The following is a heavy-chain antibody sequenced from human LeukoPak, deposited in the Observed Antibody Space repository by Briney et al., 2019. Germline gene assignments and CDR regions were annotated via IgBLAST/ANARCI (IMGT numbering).Heavy chain of an antibody. CDR3: AKDQGLITLWGYFDY. Sequence: GGSPRLSCAASGFTFSSYGMHWVRQAPGKGLEWVAFIRYDGSNKYYADSVKGRFTISRDNSKNTLYLQMNSLRAEDTAVYYCAKDQGLITLWGYFDYWGQGTLVTVSS. CDR2: IRYDGSNK. V-gene: IGHV3-30*02. J-gene: IGHJ4*02. CDR1: GFTFSSYG. D-gene: IGHD1-20*01.